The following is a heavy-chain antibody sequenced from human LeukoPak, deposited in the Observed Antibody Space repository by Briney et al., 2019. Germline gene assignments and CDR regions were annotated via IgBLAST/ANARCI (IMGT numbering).Heavy chain of an antibody. D-gene: IGHD3-22*01. CDR2: IYYSGST. Sequence: SETLSLTCTVSGGFISSGGYYWSSIRQHPGNGLEWIGYIYYSGSTYYNPSIKSRVSMSVDTSKSQFSLKLISVTGAGTAVYYCARDRNYFDSSGYYSESGWFDPWGQGTLVTVSS. CDR1: GGFISSGGYY. J-gene: IGHJ5*02. CDR3: ARDRNYFDSSGYYSESGWFDP. V-gene: IGHV4-31*03.